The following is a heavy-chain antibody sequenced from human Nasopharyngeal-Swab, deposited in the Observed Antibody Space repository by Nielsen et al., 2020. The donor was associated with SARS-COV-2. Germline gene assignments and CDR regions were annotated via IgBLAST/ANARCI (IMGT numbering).Heavy chain of an antibody. V-gene: IGHV4-31*02. Sequence: WIRQPPGKGLEWIGYIYYSGSTYYNPSLKSRVTISVDTSKNQFSLKLSSVTAVDTAVYYCARTRAHYDILTGYYIPQQYYFDYWGQGTLVTVSS. D-gene: IGHD3-9*01. CDR2: IYYSGST. J-gene: IGHJ4*02. CDR3: ARTRAHYDILTGYYIPQQYYFDY.